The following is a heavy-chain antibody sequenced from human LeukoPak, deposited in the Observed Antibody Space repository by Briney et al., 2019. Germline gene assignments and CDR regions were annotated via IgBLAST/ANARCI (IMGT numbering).Heavy chain of an antibody. CDR1: GFTFSSYE. CDR2: ISSGGGGI. Sequence: GGSLRLSCAASGFTFSSYEMNWVRQAPGKGLEWVSYISSGGGGIFYADSVKGRFTISRDNAKNSLHLQMDSLRAEDTAVYYCARDGASHPSIYYFDYWGQGTLVTVSS. CDR3: ARDGASHPSIYYFDY. D-gene: IGHD4-17*01. J-gene: IGHJ4*02. V-gene: IGHV3-48*03.